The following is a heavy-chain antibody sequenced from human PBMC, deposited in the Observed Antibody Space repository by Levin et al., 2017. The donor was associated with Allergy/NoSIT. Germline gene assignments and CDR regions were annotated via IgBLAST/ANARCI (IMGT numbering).Heavy chain of an antibody. D-gene: IGHD6-19*01. CDR3: ARSTSGWSSGYFQP. Sequence: SETLSLTCTVSGGSISSSSYYWGWIRQPPGKGLEWIGSIFYSGSTYYNPSLRSRLTISVDTSKNHFSLKLTSVTAADTAVYYCARSTSGWSSGYFQPWGQGTLVTVSS. J-gene: IGHJ1*01. CDR2: IFYSGST. CDR1: GGSISSSSYY. V-gene: IGHV4-39*02.